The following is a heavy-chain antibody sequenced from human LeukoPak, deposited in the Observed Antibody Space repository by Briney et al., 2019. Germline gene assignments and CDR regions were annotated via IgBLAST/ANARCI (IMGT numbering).Heavy chain of an antibody. CDR3: ARGHYGLDY. V-gene: IGHV3-21*01. J-gene: IGHJ4*02. Sequence: AGSLRLSCPASGFTFSSHSMNWVRHAPGKGLEWVSSISSSSRYIYYADSVKGRFTISRDNAKNSLYLQMNSLRAEDTAFYYCARGHYGLDYWGQGTLVTVSS. CDR2: ISSSSRYI. CDR1: GFTFSSHS. D-gene: IGHD3-10*01.